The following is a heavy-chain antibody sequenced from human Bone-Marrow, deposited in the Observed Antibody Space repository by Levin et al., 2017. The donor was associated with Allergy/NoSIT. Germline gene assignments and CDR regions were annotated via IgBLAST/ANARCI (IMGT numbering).Heavy chain of an antibody. V-gene: IGHV3-7*01. J-gene: IGHJ4*02. CDR1: GFSFSDSW. CDR3: SRDGGSGWYSDY. D-gene: IGHD6-19*01. Sequence: GGSLRLSCAASGFSFSDSWMSWVRQAPGKGLEWVATIKQDGSKIYYVESVKGRFTISRDNAKNSLYLQMNTLRVEDTAVYYCSRDGGSGWYSDYWGQGALVAVSS. CDR2: IKQDGSKI.